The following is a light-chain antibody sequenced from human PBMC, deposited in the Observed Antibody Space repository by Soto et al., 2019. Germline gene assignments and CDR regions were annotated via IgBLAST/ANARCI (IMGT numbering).Light chain of an antibody. Sequence: DSRMTPWPSTLSSSVGDTVTVTCRASQSVSVWLAWYQQTPGEAPKLLIYDASALPRGVPSRFSGSGSGTKFTLTIASLQPDDFATYYWQHYDTCSGTFGAGTIVDI. V-gene: IGKV1-5*01. J-gene: IGKJ4*02. CDR1: QSVSVW. CDR3: QHYDTCSGT. CDR2: DAS.